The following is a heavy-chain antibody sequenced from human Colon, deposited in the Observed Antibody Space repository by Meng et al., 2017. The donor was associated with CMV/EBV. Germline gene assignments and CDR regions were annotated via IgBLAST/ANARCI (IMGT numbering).Heavy chain of an antibody. Sequence: EVQLLESGGDVVQPWGSLRLSCVASGLSFNSYAMSWVRQAPGKGLEWVATISGRGATTYYADSLEGRFSISRDNSKNTLFLQMDSVRAEDTAVFYCARDGVIGPFDFWGQGTLVTVSS. D-gene: IGHD3-16*02. V-gene: IGHV3-23*01. CDR1: GLSFNSYA. J-gene: IGHJ4*02. CDR3: ARDGVIGPFDF. CDR2: ISGRGATT.